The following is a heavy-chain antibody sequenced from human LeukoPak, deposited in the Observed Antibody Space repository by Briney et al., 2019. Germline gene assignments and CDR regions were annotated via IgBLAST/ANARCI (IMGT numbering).Heavy chain of an antibody. CDR3: AKGAYYGSGNYPWAFDM. V-gene: IGHV3-23*01. CDR2: ISGSGGST. J-gene: IGHJ3*02. D-gene: IGHD3-10*01. Sequence: PGGSLRLSCAASGFTFSSYGMHWVRQAPGKGLEWVSAISGSGGSTYYADSVKGRFTISRDNSKNTLYLQMNSLRAEDTAVYYCAKGAYYGSGNYPWAFDMWGQGTMVTVSS. CDR1: GFTFSSYG.